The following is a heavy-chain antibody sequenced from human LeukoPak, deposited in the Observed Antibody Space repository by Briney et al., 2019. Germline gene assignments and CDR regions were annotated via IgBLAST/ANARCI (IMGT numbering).Heavy chain of an antibody. CDR2: SSYSGSP. D-gene: IGHD6-13*01. J-gene: IGHJ4*02. Sequence: SETLSLTCSVSGGSIGTNYWSWIRQVPGKGLEWIGYSSYSGSPNYNPSLKSRVTISVDTSKHQFSLYLNSVTAAGTAVYYCARSDTHHIHSRSWPFDYWGQGTLVTVSS. V-gene: IGHV4-59*01. CDR3: ARSDTHHIHSRSWPFDY. CDR1: GGSIGTNY.